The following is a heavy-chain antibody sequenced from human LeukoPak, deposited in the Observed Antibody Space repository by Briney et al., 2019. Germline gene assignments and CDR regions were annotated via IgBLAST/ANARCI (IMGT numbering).Heavy chain of an antibody. J-gene: IGHJ4*02. CDR3: ARRGMTYSTSFFES. CDR1: GGSINTNYF. Sequence: SETLSLTCTVSGGSINTNYFWGWIRRPPGKGLEWIGQTFYSGSTYYNPSLKSRATISVDMSENQFSLRLTSVTATDTAIYYCARRGMTYSTSFFESWGQGTLVTVSS. CDR2: TFYSGST. D-gene: IGHD2-2*01. V-gene: IGHV4-39*01.